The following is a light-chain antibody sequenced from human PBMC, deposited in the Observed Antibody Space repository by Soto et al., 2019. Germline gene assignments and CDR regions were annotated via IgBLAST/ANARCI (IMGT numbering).Light chain of an antibody. CDR3: HQYGTSPLT. Sequence: EIVLTQSPGTLSLSPGERATLSCRASQTVTRSYLAWYQHKPGQAPRLLISGISRRAPGIPDRFSGDGSGTDFTLTITRLEPEDFAVYYCHQYGTSPLTFGGGTKVDNK. CDR2: GIS. V-gene: IGKV3-20*01. CDR1: QTVTRSY. J-gene: IGKJ4*01.